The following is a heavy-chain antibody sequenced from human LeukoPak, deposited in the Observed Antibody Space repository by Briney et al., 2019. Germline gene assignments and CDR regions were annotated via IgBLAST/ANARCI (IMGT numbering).Heavy chain of an antibody. CDR2: IYYSGST. J-gene: IGHJ5*02. Sequence: SQTLSLTCTVSGGSISSGGYYWSWTRQHPGKGLEWIGYIYYSGSTYYNPSLKSRVTISVDTSKNQFSLKLSSVTAADTAVYYCARGFRDYVWGSYRYCWFDPWGQGTLVTVSS. CDR1: GGSISSGGYY. V-gene: IGHV4-31*03. CDR3: ARGFRDYVWGSYRYCWFDP. D-gene: IGHD3-16*02.